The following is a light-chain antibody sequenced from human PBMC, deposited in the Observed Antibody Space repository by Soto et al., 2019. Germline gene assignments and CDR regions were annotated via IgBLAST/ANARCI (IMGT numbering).Light chain of an antibody. Sequence: EIVLTQSPATLSLSPGERGTFSCRASQTINNYLAWYQQKPGQAPRLLVYDASYRAIGIPARFSGSGSGTDFTLTISSLEHEYFAVYYCQQRSDWPPRLTFGGGTKVEIK. V-gene: IGKV3-11*01. CDR2: DAS. J-gene: IGKJ4*01. CDR3: QQRSDWPPRLT. CDR1: QTINNY.